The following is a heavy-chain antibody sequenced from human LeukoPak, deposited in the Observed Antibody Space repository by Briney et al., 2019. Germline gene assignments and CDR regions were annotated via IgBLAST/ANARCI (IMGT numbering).Heavy chain of an antibody. CDR3: AREDTYCTNGVCYNRVFDY. CDR1: GYSISSGYY. V-gene: IGHV4-38-2*02. CDR2: IYHSGST. J-gene: IGHJ4*02. Sequence: PSETLSLTCTVSGYSISSGYYWGWIRQPPGKGLEWIGSIYHSGSTYYNPSLKSRVTISVDTSKNQFSLKLSSVTAADTAVYYCAREDTYCTNGVCYNRVFDYWGQGTLVTVSS. D-gene: IGHD2-8*01.